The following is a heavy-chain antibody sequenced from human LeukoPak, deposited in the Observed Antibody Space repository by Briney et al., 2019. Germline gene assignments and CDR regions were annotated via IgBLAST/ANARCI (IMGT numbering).Heavy chain of an antibody. V-gene: IGHV3-30*02. Sequence: GGSLRLSCAASGFTFSSYGMHWVRQAPGKGLEWVAFIRYDGSNKYYADSVKGRFTISRDNSKNTLYLQMNSLRAEDTAVYYCAKVGGGVLRYFDWLLDYFDYWGQGTLVTVSS. J-gene: IGHJ4*02. CDR1: GFTFSSYG. CDR3: AKVGGGVLRYFDWLLDYFDY. CDR2: IRYDGSNK. D-gene: IGHD3-9*01.